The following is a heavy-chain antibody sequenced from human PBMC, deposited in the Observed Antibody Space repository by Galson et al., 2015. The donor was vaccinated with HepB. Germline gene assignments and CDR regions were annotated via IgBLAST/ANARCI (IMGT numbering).Heavy chain of an antibody. V-gene: IGHV3-33*06. CDR2: IWYDESKR. CDR3: TKVGGGSGSFPAALSYYYYYYGMDV. CDR1: GFTLTSHG. J-gene: IGHJ6*02. Sequence: SLRLSCAASGFTLTSHGMHWVRQAPGKGLEWVAVIWYDESKRFYAESVKGRFTVSRDTGKNTLYLQLNNLRAEDTAKYYCTKVGGGSGSFPAALSYYYYYYGMDVWGQGTTVTVSS. D-gene: IGHD3-10*01.